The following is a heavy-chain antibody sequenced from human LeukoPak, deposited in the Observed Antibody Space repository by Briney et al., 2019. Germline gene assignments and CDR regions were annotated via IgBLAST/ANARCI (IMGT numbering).Heavy chain of an antibody. J-gene: IGHJ4*02. CDR2: IYSGGST. CDR1: GFTVSSNY. D-gene: IGHD3-22*01. V-gene: IGHV3-66*02. CDR3: AVGSSGYYRPFDY. Sequence: GSLRLSCAASGFTVSSNYMSWVRQAPGKGLEGVSVIYSGGSTYYADSVKGRFTISRDNSKNTLYLQMTSLRAEDTAVYYCAVGSSGYYRPFDYWGQGTLVTVSS.